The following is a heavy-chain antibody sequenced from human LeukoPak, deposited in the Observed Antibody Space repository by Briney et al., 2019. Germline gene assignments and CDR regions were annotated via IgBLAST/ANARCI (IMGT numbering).Heavy chain of an antibody. Sequence: SETLSLTCTVSGGSISSSSYYWGWIRQPPGKGLEWIGYVYHSGSTYYNPSLKSRVTISVDTSKNQFSLKLSSVTAADTAVYYCARRRFGGSYSNLPTYYFDYWGQGTLVTVSS. D-gene: IGHD1-26*01. CDR2: VYHSGST. V-gene: IGHV4-39*01. CDR3: ARRRFGGSYSNLPTYYFDY. CDR1: GGSISSSSYY. J-gene: IGHJ4*02.